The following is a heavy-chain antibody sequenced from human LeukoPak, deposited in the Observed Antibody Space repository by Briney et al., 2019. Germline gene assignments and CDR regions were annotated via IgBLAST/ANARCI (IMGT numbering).Heavy chain of an antibody. Sequence: PSETLSLTCSVSVVSISTYLWSWIRQPAGKGLEWIGHISASGTTNYNASLKSRVTMSADTSKNQFSLRLNSVTAADTAVYYCAREGYNLGTDFWGQGTLVTVSS. CDR2: ISASGTT. D-gene: IGHD5-18*01. CDR3: AREGYNLGTDF. J-gene: IGHJ4*02. V-gene: IGHV4-4*07. CDR1: VVSISTYL.